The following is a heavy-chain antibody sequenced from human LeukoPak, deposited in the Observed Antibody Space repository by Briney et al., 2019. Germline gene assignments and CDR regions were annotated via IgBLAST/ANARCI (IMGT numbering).Heavy chain of an antibody. D-gene: IGHD3-16*01. V-gene: IGHV1-18*01. CDR1: GYTFTSYG. J-gene: IGHJ3*02. Sequence: ASVKVSCKASGYTFTSYGISWVRQAPGQGLEWMGWISAYNGNTNYAQKLQGRVTMTTDTSTNTAYMELSRLRSDDTAVYYCATTSLDAFDIWGQGTMVTVSS. CDR3: ATTSLDAFDI. CDR2: ISAYNGNT.